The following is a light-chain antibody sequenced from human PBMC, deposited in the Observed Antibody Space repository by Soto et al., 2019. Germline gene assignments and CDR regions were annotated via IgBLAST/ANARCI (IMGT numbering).Light chain of an antibody. V-gene: IGKV1-5*03. J-gene: IGKJ1*01. CDR3: LQYQSYWT. CDR2: QAS. Sequence: DIQMTQSPSTLSASVGDRVSITCRASQSISRQLAWYQQKPGKAPNLLIYQASNLETGVPSRFTGSGSGTEFTLTISSRQPGDLATYYCLQYQSYWTFGPGTKVEVK. CDR1: QSISRQ.